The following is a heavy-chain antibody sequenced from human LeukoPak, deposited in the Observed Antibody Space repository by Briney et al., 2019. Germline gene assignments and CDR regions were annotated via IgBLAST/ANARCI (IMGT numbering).Heavy chain of an antibody. J-gene: IGHJ3*02. D-gene: IGHD1-26*01. CDR1: GGSISSYY. CDR3: ARAPQGGTTAFDI. Sequence: SETLSLTCTVSGGSISSYYWSWIRQPPGKGLEWIGYIYYSGSTNYNPSLKSRVTISVDTSKNQFSLKLSSVTAADTAVYYCARAPQGGTTAFDIWGQGTMVTVSS. V-gene: IGHV4-59*01. CDR2: IYYSGST.